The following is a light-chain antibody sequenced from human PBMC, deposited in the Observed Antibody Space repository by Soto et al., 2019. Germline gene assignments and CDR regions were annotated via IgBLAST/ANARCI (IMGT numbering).Light chain of an antibody. J-gene: IGKJ1*01. V-gene: IGKV3D-15*01. CDR2: GAS. CDR1: QSISRY. CDR3: QHYNNWPPWT. Sequence: IVLTQSPGTLSLSPGERTTLSCRASQSISRYLAWYQQKPGQGPRLLIYGASSRATGTPDRFSGSGSGTDFTLTINSLQSEDFAVYYCQHYNNWPPWTFGQGTKVDIK.